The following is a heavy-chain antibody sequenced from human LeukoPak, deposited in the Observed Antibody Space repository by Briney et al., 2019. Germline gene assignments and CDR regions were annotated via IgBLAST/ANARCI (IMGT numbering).Heavy chain of an antibody. D-gene: IGHD5-18*01. Sequence: SVKVSRKASVGTFSRYAISWVPQAPGRGVEGRGRIIPIFGTAKYAQKFQGRVTITTDESTSTAYMELSSLRSEDTAVYYCARGARYSYVLLDYWGQGTLVTVSS. CDR2: IIPIFGTA. CDR3: ARGARYSYVLLDY. CDR1: VGTFSRYA. J-gene: IGHJ4*02. V-gene: IGHV1-69*05.